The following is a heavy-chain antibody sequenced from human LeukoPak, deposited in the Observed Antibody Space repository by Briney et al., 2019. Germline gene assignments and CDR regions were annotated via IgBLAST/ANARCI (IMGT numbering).Heavy chain of an antibody. D-gene: IGHD5-18*01. V-gene: IGHV1-46*01. J-gene: IGHJ4*02. CDR2: LNPSGGRT. Sequence: ASVKVSCKAFGYTFTSHYMHWVRQAPGQGLDWMGILNPSGGRTTYEQKFNGRVTMTRDTSTRTVYMELSSLRSEDTAVYYCARDLIVDTVMGLFDYWGQGTLVTVSS. CDR1: GYTFTSHY. CDR3: ARDLIVDTVMGLFDY.